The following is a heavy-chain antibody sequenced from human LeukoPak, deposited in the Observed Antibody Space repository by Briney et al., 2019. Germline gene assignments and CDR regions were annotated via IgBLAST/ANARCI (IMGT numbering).Heavy chain of an antibody. J-gene: IGHJ6*03. Sequence: SVKVSCKASGGTFSSYAISWVRQAPGQGLEWMGGIIPIFGTANYAQKFQGRVTITTDESTSTAYMELSSLRSEDTAVYYCASMDIVVVPAAITPHYYYYYMDVWGKGPTVTVSS. D-gene: IGHD2-2*03. CDR1: GGTFSSYA. CDR3: ASMDIVVVPAAITPHYYYYYMDV. V-gene: IGHV1-69*05. CDR2: IIPIFGTA.